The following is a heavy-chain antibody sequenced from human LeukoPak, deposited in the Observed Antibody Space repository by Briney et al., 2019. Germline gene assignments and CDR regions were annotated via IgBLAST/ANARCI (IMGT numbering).Heavy chain of an antibody. CDR1: GGSISSSSYY. J-gene: IGHJ3*02. D-gene: IGHD4-17*01. CDR2: VYYTGST. Sequence: SETLSLTCTVSGGSISSSSYYWGWIRQSPGKGLEWIGSVYYTGSTNYNPSLKSRVTISVDTSKNQFSLKLSSVTAADTAVYYCARVRRYGDYGFNAFDIWGQGTMVTVSS. CDR3: ARVRRYGDYGFNAFDI. V-gene: IGHV4-39*07.